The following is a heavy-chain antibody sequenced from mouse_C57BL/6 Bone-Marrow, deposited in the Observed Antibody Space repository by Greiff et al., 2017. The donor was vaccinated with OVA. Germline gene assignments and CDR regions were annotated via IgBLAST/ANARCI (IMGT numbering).Heavy chain of an antibody. D-gene: IGHD2-4*01. CDR2: ISNLAYSI. V-gene: IGHV5-15*01. CDR1: GFTFSDYG. J-gene: IGHJ3*01. Sequence: DVMLVESGGGLVQPGGSLKLSCAASGFTFSDYGMAWVRQAPRKGPEWVAFISNLAYSIYYADTVTGRFTISRENAKNTLYLEMSSLRSEDTALYYCARHIYYDYDGFAYWGQGTLVTVSA. CDR3: ARHIYYDYDGFAY.